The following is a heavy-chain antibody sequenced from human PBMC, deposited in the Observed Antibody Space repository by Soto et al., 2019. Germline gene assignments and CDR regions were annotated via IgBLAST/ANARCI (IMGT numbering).Heavy chain of an antibody. J-gene: IGHJ6*02. D-gene: IGHD5-12*01. CDR3: ARDGATGRYYYYGMDV. V-gene: IGHV3-33*01. CDR1: GFTFRAYG. Sequence: PGGSLRLSCAASGFTFRAYGMHWVRQAPGKGLEWVAVIWFDGSKEYYADSVKGRFTVSRDNSKNTAYLKVNNLRAEDTAVYYCARDGATGRYYYYGMDVWGQGTTVTVSS. CDR2: IWFDGSKE.